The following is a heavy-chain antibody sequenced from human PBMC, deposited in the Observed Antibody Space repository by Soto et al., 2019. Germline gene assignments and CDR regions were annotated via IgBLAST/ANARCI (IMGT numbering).Heavy chain of an antibody. CDR2: IYYSGGT. D-gene: IGHD5-12*01. CDR1: GGSIRSGSYC. J-gene: IGHJ5*02. Sequence: QVQLQESGPGLMKPSQTLSLTCTVSGGSIRSGSYCWSWIRQHPGKCLEWIGYIYYSGGTCYNPSLKSRVTISVDASKDQFSLKLSSVTAAHTAVYYCAREEGGGYDHRWFDPWGQGTLVTVSS. CDR3: AREEGGGYDHRWFDP. V-gene: IGHV4-31*03.